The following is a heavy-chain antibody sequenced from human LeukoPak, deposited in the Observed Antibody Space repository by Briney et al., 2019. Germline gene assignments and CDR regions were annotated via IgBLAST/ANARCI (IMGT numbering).Heavy chain of an antibody. V-gene: IGHV3-33*05. CDR2: ISYEGSTE. CDR1: GFTFNSHA. J-gene: IGHJ4*02. CDR3: ARDLSGRYVWDY. Sequence: GGSLRLSCAASGFTFNSHAMHWVRQAPGKGLEWVAFISYEGSTEYYAESVKGRFTVSRDNSKNTLYLQVNSLRAEDTAVYYCARDLSGRYVWDYWGQGTLVTVSS. D-gene: IGHD1-26*01.